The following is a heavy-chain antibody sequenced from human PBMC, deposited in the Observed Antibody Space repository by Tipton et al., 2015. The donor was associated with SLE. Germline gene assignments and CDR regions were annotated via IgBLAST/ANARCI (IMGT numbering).Heavy chain of an antibody. CDR2: IYYSGST. CDR3: ARSGDSSGRNLLDFDY. CDR1: GGSFSGYY. Sequence: RLVKPSETLSLTCAVYGGSFSGYYWSWIRQPPGKGLEWIGYIYYSGSTNYNPSLKSRVTISVDTSKNQFSLKLSSVTAADTAVYYCARSGDSSGRNLLDFDYWGQGTLVTVSS. J-gene: IGHJ4*02. D-gene: IGHD3-22*01. V-gene: IGHV4-59*08.